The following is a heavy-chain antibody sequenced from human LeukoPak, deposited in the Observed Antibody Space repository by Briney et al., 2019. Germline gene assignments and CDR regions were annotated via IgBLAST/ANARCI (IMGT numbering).Heavy chain of an antibody. CDR2: IIAYNGNT. V-gene: IGHV1-18*01. CDR3: ARQKYYYDSSGYLV. Sequence: ASVKVSCKASGYTFTSYGISWVRQAPGQGLEWMGWIIAYNGNTNYAQKLQGRVTMTTDTSTSTAYMELRSLRSDDTAVYYCARQKYYYDSSGYLVWGQGTLVTVSS. CDR1: GYTFTSYG. D-gene: IGHD3-22*01. J-gene: IGHJ4*02.